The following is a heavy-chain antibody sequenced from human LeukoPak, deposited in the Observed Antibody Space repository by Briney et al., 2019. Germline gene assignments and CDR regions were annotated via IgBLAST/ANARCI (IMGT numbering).Heavy chain of an antibody. CDR1: GFTFSSYA. CDR2: ISGSGGST. V-gene: IGHV3-23*01. CDR3: ARGMSGYYGMDV. J-gene: IGHJ6*02. Sequence: GGSLRLSCAASGFTFSSYAMSWVRQAPGKGLEWVSAISGSGGSTYYADSVKGRFTISRDNSKNTLYLQMNSLRAEDTAVYYCARGMSGYYGMDVWGQGTTVTVSS.